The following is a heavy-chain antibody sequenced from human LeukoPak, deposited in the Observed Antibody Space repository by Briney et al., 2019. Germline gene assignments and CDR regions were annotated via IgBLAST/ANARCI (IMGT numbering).Heavy chain of an antibody. CDR2: IIPIFGTA. CDR1: GYTFTSYG. J-gene: IGHJ4*02. CDR3: ARSYDFWSGYSYYFDY. D-gene: IGHD3-3*01. V-gene: IGHV1-69*13. Sequence: SVKVSCKASGYTFTSYGISWVRQAPGQGLEWMGGIIPIFGTANYAQKFQGRVTITADESTSTAYMELSSLRSEDTAVYYCARSYDFWSGYSYYFDYWGQGTLVTVSS.